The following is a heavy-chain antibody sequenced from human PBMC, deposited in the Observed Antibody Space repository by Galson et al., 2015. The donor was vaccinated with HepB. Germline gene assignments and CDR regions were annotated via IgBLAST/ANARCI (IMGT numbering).Heavy chain of an antibody. CDR1: GFTFSDYY. D-gene: IGHD2-2*01. CDR2: ISSSGSTI. V-gene: IGHV3-11*01. Sequence: SLRLSCAASGFTFSDYYMSWIRQAPGKGLEWVSYISSSGSTIYYADSVKGRFTISRDNAKNSLYLQMNSLRAEDTAVYYCASALRDIVVGKGLEYYFDYWGQGTLVTVSS. CDR3: ASALRDIVVGKGLEYYFDY. J-gene: IGHJ4*02.